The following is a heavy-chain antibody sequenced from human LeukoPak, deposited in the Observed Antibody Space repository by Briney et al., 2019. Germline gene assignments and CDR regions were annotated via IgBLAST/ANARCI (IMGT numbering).Heavy chain of an antibody. CDR2: IYHSGST. J-gene: IGHJ5*02. V-gene: IGHV4-38-2*02. Sequence: PSETLSLTCTVSGYSISSGYYWGWIRQPPGKGLEWIGSIYHSGSTYYNPSLKSRVTISVDTSKNQFSLKLSSVTAADTAVYYCARDTHIVGATTWFDPWGQGTLVTVSS. D-gene: IGHD1-26*01. CDR3: ARDTHIVGATTWFDP. CDR1: GYSISSGYY.